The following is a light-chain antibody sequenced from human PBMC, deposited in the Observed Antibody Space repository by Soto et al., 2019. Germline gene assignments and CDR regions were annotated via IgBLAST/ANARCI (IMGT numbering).Light chain of an antibody. Sequence: EIVMTQSPATLSVSPGERAILSCRASQTVSSNLAWYQQKRGQAPRLLIYGASTRATGIPARFSGSGSGTEFTLTISSLQSEDFAVYYCQQYNKWPPWTFGQGTKVEIK. J-gene: IGKJ1*01. CDR3: QQYNKWPPWT. V-gene: IGKV3-15*01. CDR1: QTVSSN. CDR2: GAS.